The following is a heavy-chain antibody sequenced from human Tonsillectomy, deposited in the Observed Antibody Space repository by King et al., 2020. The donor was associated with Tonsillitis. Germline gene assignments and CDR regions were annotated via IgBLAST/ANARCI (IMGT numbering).Heavy chain of an antibody. V-gene: IGHV4-39*01. D-gene: IGHD4-17*01. CDR2: IYYSGST. CDR1: GGSISSSSYY. Sequence: LQLQESGPGLVKPSETLSLTCTVSGGSISSSSYYWGWIRQPPGKGLEWIGSIYYSGSTYYNPSLKSLVTISVDTSKNQFSLKLSSVTAADTAVYYCARLTVIYGMDVWGQGTTVTVSS. J-gene: IGHJ6*02. CDR3: ARLTVIYGMDV.